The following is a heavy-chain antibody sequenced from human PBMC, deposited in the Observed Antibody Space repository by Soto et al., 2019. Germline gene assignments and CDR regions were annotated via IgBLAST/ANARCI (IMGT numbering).Heavy chain of an antibody. CDR2: IWFSGTS. CDR1: GGSLSPYY. CDR3: ARESSGNHNHNWFDP. V-gene: IGHV4-59*01. Sequence: ASETLSLTCTVSGGSLSPYYWSWVRQPPGKGLEWIGFIWFSGTSTYNPSLRGRVTMSVDTSKNQLSLEMNSVTAADTAAYYCARESSGNHNHNWFDPWGLGTLVTVSS. D-gene: IGHD1-20*01. J-gene: IGHJ5*02.